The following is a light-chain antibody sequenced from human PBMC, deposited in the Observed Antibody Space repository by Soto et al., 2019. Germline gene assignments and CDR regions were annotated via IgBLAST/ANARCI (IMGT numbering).Light chain of an antibody. CDR2: AAS. CDR1: QGISNY. CDR3: QKYNSAPRT. Sequence: DIQMTQSPSSLSASVGDRVTITCRASQGISNYLAWYQQKPVKVPKLLIYAASTLQSGVPSRFSGSGSGTDFTLTITSLHPEDVATYYGQKYNSAPRTCGQETKVEIK. V-gene: IGKV1-27*01. J-gene: IGKJ1*01.